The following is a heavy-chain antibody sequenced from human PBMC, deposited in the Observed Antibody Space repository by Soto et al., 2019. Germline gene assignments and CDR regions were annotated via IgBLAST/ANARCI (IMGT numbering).Heavy chain of an antibody. Sequence: EVQLLESGGGLVQPGGSLRLSCAASGFTFTNYAMNWGRQAPGKGLEWVSSIGTGGDTNYADSVKGRFTISRDNSRNTLYLKMNSLRAEDTPLYYCAKNYYFDNWGQETLVTVSS. CDR1: GFTFTNYA. J-gene: IGHJ4*02. CDR3: AKNYYFDN. V-gene: IGHV3-23*01. CDR2: IGTGGDT.